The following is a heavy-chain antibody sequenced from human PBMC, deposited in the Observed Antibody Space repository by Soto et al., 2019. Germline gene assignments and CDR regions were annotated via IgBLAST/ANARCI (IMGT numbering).Heavy chain of an antibody. Sequence: QVQLVQSGAEVKKPGASVKVSCKASGYPFTIYGLHWVRQAPGRSLEWMGCISAGDGDTKYSQKFQGRVTFTRDTSASAAYMELYTLTSEDTAVYYCARNTNWNDDAFDIWGPGTLVTVSS. V-gene: IGHV1-3*01. CDR3: ARNTNWNDDAFDI. CDR2: ISAGDGDT. D-gene: IGHD1-1*01. J-gene: IGHJ3*02. CDR1: GYPFTIYG.